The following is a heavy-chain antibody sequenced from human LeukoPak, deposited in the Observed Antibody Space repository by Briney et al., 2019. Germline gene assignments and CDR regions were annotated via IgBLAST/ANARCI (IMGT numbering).Heavy chain of an antibody. D-gene: IGHD6-6*01. CDR3: ASLAARLSYYYSGMDV. Sequence: GSLRLSCAASGFTFSSYGMHWVRQAPGKGLEWIGSIYYSGSTYYNPSLKSRVTISVDTSKNQFSLKLSSVTAADTAVYYCASLAARLSYYYSGMDVWGQGTTVTVSS. CDR1: GFTFSSYG. V-gene: IGHV4-39*01. CDR2: IYYSGST. J-gene: IGHJ6*02.